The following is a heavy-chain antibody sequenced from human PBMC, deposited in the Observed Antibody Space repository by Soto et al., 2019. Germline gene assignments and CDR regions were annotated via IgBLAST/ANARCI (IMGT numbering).Heavy chain of an antibody. J-gene: IGHJ5*02. Sequence: SETLSLTCAVYGGSFSGYYWSWIRQPPGKGLEWIGEINHSGSTNYNPSLKSRVTISVDTSKNQFSLRLSSVTAADTAVYYCARVGNYYDSSGYYQRWFDPWGQGTLVTVSS. CDR3: ARVGNYYDSSGYYQRWFDP. CDR2: INHSGST. CDR1: GGSFSGYY. D-gene: IGHD3-22*01. V-gene: IGHV4-34*01.